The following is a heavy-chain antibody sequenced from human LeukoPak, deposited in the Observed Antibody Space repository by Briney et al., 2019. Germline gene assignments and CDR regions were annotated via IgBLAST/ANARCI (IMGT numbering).Heavy chain of an antibody. Sequence: ASVKVSCKASGYTFTGYYMHWVRQAPGQGLEWMGWINPNSGGTNYAQKFQGRVTMTRDTSISTAYLELSRLRSDDTAVYYGVRGLAPEDSGSYHYYYGRDVWGRGNTVTVSS. CDR2: INPNSGGT. CDR3: VRGLAPEDSGSYHYYYGRDV. CDR1: GYTFTGYY. J-gene: IGHJ6*04. D-gene: IGHD1-26*01. V-gene: IGHV1-2*02.